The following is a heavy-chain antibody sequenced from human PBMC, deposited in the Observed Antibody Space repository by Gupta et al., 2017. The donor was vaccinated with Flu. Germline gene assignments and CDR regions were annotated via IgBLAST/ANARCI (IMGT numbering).Heavy chain of an antibody. CDR1: GFTFSSYG. V-gene: IGHV3-30*18. Sequence: QVQLVESGGGVVQPGRSLRLSCAASGFTFSSYGMHWVRQAPGKGLEWVAVISYDGSNKYYADSVKGRFTISRDNSKNTLYLQMNSLRAEDTAVYYCAKANQGELLSGYYYYYMDVWGKGTTVTVSS. D-gene: IGHD1-26*01. J-gene: IGHJ6*03. CDR2: ISYDGSNK. CDR3: AKANQGELLSGYYYYYMDV.